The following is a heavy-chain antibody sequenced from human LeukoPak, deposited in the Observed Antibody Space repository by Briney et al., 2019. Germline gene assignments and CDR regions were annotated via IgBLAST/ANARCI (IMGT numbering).Heavy chain of an antibody. Sequence: GGSLRLSCAASGFTFSSYAMSWVRQAPGKGLEWVSANSGSGGSTYYADSVEGRFTISRDNSKNTLYLQMNSLRAEDTAVYYCAKAIGMGSAGGFDYWGQGTLVTVSS. CDR3: AKAIGMGSAGGFDY. D-gene: IGHD3-16*02. J-gene: IGHJ4*02. CDR1: GFTFSSYA. CDR2: NSGSGGST. V-gene: IGHV3-23*01.